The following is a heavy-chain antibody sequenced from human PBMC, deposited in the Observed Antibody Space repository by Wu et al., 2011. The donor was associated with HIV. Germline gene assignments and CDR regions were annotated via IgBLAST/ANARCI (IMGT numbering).Heavy chain of an antibody. CDR3: ARKGGDWGAYFGL. D-gene: IGHD7-27*01. V-gene: IGHV1-69-2*01. Sequence: EIQLVQSGAEVKKPGSTVKISCKVSGYSFTSYYMHWVQQVPGKGLEWVGLVDPENGDAIYAEKFQGRVTISADKSATTTYMELRDLKSDDTAIYYCARKGGDWGAYFGLWGRGTLVTVSS. J-gene: IGHJ2*01. CDR1: GYSFTSYY. CDR2: VDPENGDA.